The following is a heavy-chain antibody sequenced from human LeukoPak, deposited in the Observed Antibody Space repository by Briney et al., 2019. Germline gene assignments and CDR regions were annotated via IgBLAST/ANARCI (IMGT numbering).Heavy chain of an antibody. D-gene: IGHD2-15*01. CDR2: IIPIFHTA. Sequence: SVTVSCKASGGTFSSYAISWVRQAPGQGLEWMGGIIPIFHTANYAQKFQGRVTITADESTSSAYMELSSLRSEDTAVYYCARGPRPLGYCSGGSCYRDAFDIWGQGTMVTVSS. J-gene: IGHJ3*02. CDR1: GGTFSSYA. V-gene: IGHV1-69*13. CDR3: ARGPRPLGYCSGGSCYRDAFDI.